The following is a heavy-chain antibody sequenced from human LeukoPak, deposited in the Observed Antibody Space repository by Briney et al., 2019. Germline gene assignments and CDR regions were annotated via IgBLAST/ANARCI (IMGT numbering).Heavy chain of an antibody. CDR2: VHLNGGGT. J-gene: IGHJ3*01. Sequence: GASVKVSCKASRYIFSDYYMHWVRQAPGQGLEWLGWVHLNGGGTYRAQKFEGRVTMTKGSSISTASMELSGLTSDGTAVYYCATAQRCSGGTCYAWTDALHVWGQGTMVIVSS. CDR3: ATAQRCSGGTCYAWTDALHV. CDR1: RYIFSDYY. D-gene: IGHD2-15*01. V-gene: IGHV1-2*02.